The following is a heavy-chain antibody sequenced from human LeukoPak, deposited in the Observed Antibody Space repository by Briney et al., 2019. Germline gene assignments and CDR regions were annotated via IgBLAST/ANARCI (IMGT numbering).Heavy chain of an antibody. Sequence: PSETLSLTCAVYGGSFSGYYWSWIREPPGKGLEWIGEINHSGSTNYNPSLKSRVTISVDTSKNQFSLKLSSVTAADTAVYYCARVVPAAMGHYYYYHGMDVWGQGTTVTVSS. J-gene: IGHJ6*02. CDR3: ARVVPAAMGHYYYYHGMDV. CDR1: GGSFSGYY. CDR2: INHSGST. V-gene: IGHV4-34*01. D-gene: IGHD2-2*01.